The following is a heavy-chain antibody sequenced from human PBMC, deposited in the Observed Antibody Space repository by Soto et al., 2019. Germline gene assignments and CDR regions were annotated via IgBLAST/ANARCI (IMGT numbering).Heavy chain of an antibody. CDR2: ISYDGSNK. Sequence: PGVSLRLSCAASGFTFSSYGMHWVRQAPGKGLEWVAVISYDGSNKYYADSVKGRFTISRDNSKNTLYLQMNSLRAEDTAVYHCEXSTDGYSFYYFYGLDVCGQGTTLTVSS. CDR1: GFTFSSYG. D-gene: IGHD4-4*01. CDR3: EXSTDGYSFYYFYGLDV. V-gene: IGHV3-30*03. J-gene: IGHJ6*02.